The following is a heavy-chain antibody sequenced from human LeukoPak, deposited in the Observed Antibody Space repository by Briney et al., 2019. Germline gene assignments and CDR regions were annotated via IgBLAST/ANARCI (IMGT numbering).Heavy chain of an antibody. V-gene: IGHV4-34*01. D-gene: IGHD2-21*01. Sequence: SETLSLTCAVYGGSFSGYCWSWIRQPPGKGLEWIGEINHSGSTNYNPSLKSRVTISVDTSKNQFSLKLSSVTAADTAVYYCARGLVVSYYFDYWGQGTLVTVSS. CDR1: GGSFSGYC. CDR3: ARGLVVSYYFDY. J-gene: IGHJ4*02. CDR2: INHSGST.